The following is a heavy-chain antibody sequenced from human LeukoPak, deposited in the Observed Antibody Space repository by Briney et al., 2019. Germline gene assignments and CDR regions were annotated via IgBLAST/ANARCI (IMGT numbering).Heavy chain of an antibody. V-gene: IGHV3-30*18. CDR1: GFTFSSYG. Sequence: GGSLRLSCAASGFTFSSYGMTWVRQAPGKGLEWVAVISYDGSNKYYADSVKGRFTISRDNSKNTLYLQMNSLRAEDTAVYYCAKDSNYYDSSGYYGTLDYWGQGTLVTVSS. J-gene: IGHJ4*02. CDR2: ISYDGSNK. CDR3: AKDSNYYDSSGYYGTLDY. D-gene: IGHD3-22*01.